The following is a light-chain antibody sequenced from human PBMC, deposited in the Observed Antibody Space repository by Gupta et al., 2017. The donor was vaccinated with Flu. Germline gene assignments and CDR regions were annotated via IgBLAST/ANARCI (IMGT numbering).Light chain of an antibody. CDR2: EVN. V-gene: IGLV2-14*03. CDR1: SSDVGGYQY. J-gene: IGLJ3*02. CDR3: CSFTTSNTWV. Sequence: QSALTQPASVSGSPGQSITISCTGTSSDVGGYQYVAWYQQHPDKAPKLMIYEVNSRPSGVSSRFSGAKSGNTASLTISGLQADDEADYYCCSFTTSNTWVFGGGTKVTGL.